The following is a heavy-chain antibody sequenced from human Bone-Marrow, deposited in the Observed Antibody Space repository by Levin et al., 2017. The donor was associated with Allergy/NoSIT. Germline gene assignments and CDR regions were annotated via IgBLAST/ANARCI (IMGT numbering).Heavy chain of an antibody. D-gene: IGHD2-2*01. CDR1: GGSISSYY. J-gene: IGHJ5*02. CDR2: IYYSGST. CDR3: AREFLQYRIPHGHWFDP. V-gene: IGHV4-59*01. Sequence: SSETLSLTCTVSGGSISSYYWSWIRQPPGKGLEWIGYIYYSGSTNYNPSLKSRVTISVDTSKNQFSLKLSSVTAADTAVYYCAREFLQYRIPHGHWFDPWGQGTLVTVSS.